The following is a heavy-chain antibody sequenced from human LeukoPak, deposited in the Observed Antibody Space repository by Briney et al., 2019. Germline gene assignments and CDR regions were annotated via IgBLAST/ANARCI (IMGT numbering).Heavy chain of an antibody. CDR3: ARASEDSSSWYGVVGFDP. CDR2: IYYSGST. V-gene: IGHV4-59*01. CDR1: GGSISSYY. J-gene: IGHJ5*02. Sequence: SETLSLTCTVPGGSISSYYWSWIRQPPGKGLEWIGYIYYSGSTNYNPSLKSRVTISVDTSKNQFSLKLSSVTAADTAVYYCARASEDSSSWYGVVGFDPWGQGTLVTVST. D-gene: IGHD6-13*01.